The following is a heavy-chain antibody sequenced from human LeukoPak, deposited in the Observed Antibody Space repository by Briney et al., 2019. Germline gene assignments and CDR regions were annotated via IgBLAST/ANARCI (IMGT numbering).Heavy chain of an antibody. CDR1: GGSFSGYY. CDR3: ARGPNVVVRYFDWLLSPPSRDV. D-gene: IGHD3-9*01. V-gene: IGHV4-34*01. CDR2: INHSGST. Sequence: SETLSLTCAVCGGSFSGYYWSWIRQPPGKGLEWVGEINHSGSTNYNPSLKCRVTISVETSKNQFSLKLSSVTAADTAVYYCARGPNVVVRYFDWLLSPPSRDVWGKGTTVTVSS. J-gene: IGHJ6*04.